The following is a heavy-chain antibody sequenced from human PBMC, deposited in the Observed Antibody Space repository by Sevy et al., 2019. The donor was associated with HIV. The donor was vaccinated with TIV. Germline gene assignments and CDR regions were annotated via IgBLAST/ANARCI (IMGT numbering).Heavy chain of an antibody. Sequence: GGSLRISCAASGFTFSSYAMSWVRQAPGKGLEWVSAISGSGGSTYYADSVKGRFTISRDNSKNTLYLQMNSLRAEDTAVYYCAKDVVGSSGSCDYWGQGTLVTVSS. CDR2: ISGSGGST. CDR3: AKDVVGSSGSCDY. CDR1: GFTFSSYA. D-gene: IGHD6-19*01. J-gene: IGHJ4*02. V-gene: IGHV3-23*01.